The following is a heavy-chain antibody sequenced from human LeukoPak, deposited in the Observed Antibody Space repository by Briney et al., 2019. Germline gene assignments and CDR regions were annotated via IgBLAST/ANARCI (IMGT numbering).Heavy chain of an antibody. CDR3: ARSRGDIDY. V-gene: IGHV6-1*01. CDR1: GDSVSSSSAA. J-gene: IGHJ4*02. Sequence: SQTLSLTCAISGDSVSSSSAARNWIRQSPSRGLEWLGRTYYRSKWYKEYAVSVKSRITINPDTSKNQFSLQLNSVTPEDTAVYYCARSRGDIDYWGQGTLVTVSA. CDR2: TYYRSKWYK. D-gene: IGHD2-21*02.